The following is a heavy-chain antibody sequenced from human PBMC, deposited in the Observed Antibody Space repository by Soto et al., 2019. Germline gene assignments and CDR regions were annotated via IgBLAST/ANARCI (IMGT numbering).Heavy chain of an antibody. CDR3: AREGTVIRGIYYYYAMDV. CDR1: GFTVSSNY. CDR2: IYSGGST. J-gene: IGHJ6*02. Sequence: PGGSLRLSCAMSGFTVSSNYMSWVRQAPGKGLEWVSVIYSGGSTYYADSVKGRFTISRDNSKNTLYLQMNNLRVEDTAVYYCAREGTVIRGIYYYYAMDVWGQGTTVTVSS. D-gene: IGHD3-10*01. V-gene: IGHV3-66*01.